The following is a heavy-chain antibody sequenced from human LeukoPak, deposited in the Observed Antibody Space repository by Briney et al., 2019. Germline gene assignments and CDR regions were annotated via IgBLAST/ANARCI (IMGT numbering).Heavy chain of an antibody. CDR3: ARTTYYYDSSVMDY. V-gene: IGHV3-48*01. CDR2: ISSSSSTI. J-gene: IGHJ4*02. Sequence: GGSLRLSCAASGFTFSSYSMNWVRQAPGKGLEWVSYISSSSSTIYYADSVKGRFTISRDNAKNSLYLQMNSLRAEDTAVYYCARTTYYYDSSVMDYWGQGTLVTVSS. D-gene: IGHD3-22*01. CDR1: GFTFSSYS.